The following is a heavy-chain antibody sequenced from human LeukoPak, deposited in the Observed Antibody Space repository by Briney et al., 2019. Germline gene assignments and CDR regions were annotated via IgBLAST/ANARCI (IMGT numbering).Heavy chain of an antibody. J-gene: IGHJ4*02. CDR1: GGSISPYY. CDR3: ARSTWLLDK. V-gene: IGHV4-59*01. Sequence: SETLSLTCTVSGGSISPYYWSWIRQPPGKGLEWIGYIYYSGNTNYNPSLKSRVTISLDTSKNQFSLKLSSVTAADTAVYYCARSTWLLDKWGQGTLVTVSS. D-gene: IGHD5-12*01. CDR2: IYYSGNT.